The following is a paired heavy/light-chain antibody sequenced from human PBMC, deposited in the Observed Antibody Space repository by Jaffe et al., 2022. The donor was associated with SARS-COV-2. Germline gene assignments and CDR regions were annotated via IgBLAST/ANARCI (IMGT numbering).Light chain of an antibody. CDR1: SSDVGTYNR. V-gene: IGLV2-18*02. CDR2: EVS. CDR3: SSYTSSSTCV. Sequence: QSALTQPPSVSGSPGQSVTISCTGTSSDVGTYNRVSWYQQPPGTAPKLMIYEVSNRPSGVPDRFSGSKSGNTASLTISGLQAEDEADYYCSSYTSSSTCVFGTGTKVTVL. J-gene: IGLJ1*01.
Heavy chain of an antibody. CDR2: IKIDGSNT. Sequence: EVQLVESGGGLVQPGGSLRLSCAASGFTFSRSSMHWVRQAPGKGLVWVSRIKIDGSNTFYADSVKGRFTISRDNAKNTLYLQMNSLRAEDTAVYYCARGRPELWGFLDLWGRGTLVTVSS. V-gene: IGHV3-74*01. CDR3: ARGRPELWGFLDL. J-gene: IGHJ2*01. D-gene: IGHD5-18*01. CDR1: GFTFSRSS.